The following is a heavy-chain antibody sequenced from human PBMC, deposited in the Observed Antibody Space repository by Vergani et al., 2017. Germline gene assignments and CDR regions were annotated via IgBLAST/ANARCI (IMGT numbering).Heavy chain of an antibody. CDR3: AKDDDSSGYYYVSAFDI. CDR1: GFTFSSYA. Sequence: EVQLLESGGGLVQPGGSLRLSCAASGFTFSSYAMSWVRQAPGKGLEWVSAISGSGGSTYYADSVKGRFTISRDNSKNTLYLQMNSLRAEDTAVYYCAKDDDSSGYYYVSAFDIWGQGTMVTVSS. V-gene: IGHV3-23*01. D-gene: IGHD3-22*01. J-gene: IGHJ3*02. CDR2: ISGSGGST.